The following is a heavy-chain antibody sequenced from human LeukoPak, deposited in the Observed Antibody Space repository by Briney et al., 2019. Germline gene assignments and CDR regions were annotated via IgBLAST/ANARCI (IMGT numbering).Heavy chain of an antibody. Sequence: ASVKVSSKASGYTFIDYYMHWVRQAPGQGLEWMGWINPRSGGTNYAQNFQGRVTMTRDTSLSTAYMELNRLTFDDTAVYYCARVTANHASWLDPWGQGTLVTVSS. CDR2: INPRSGGT. V-gene: IGHV1-2*02. CDR1: GYTFIDYY. J-gene: IGHJ5*02. D-gene: IGHD1-14*01. CDR3: ARVTANHASWLDP.